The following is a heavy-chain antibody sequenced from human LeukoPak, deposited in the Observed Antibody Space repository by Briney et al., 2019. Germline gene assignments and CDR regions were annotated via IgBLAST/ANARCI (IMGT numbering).Heavy chain of an antibody. Sequence: SQPLSLTCTVSGGSISSGGYYWSWIRQHPGKGLEWIGYIYYSGSTYYNPSLKSRVTISVDTSKNQFSLKLSSVTAADTAVYYCARGPHRVATSYYYYGMDVWGQGTTVTVSS. V-gene: IGHV4-31*03. J-gene: IGHJ6*02. CDR3: ARGPHRVATSYYYYGMDV. CDR2: IYYSGST. CDR1: GGSISSGGYY. D-gene: IGHD5-12*01.